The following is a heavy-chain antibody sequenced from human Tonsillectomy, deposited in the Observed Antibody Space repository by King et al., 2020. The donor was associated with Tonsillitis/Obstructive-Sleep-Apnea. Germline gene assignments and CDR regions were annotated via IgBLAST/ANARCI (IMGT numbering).Heavy chain of an antibody. V-gene: IGHV3-64*01. J-gene: IGHJ6*03. CDR3: ARDQGMTIFGVVSYYYMDV. D-gene: IGHD3-3*01. CDR2: ISGNGGGT. CDR1: GFTFSSYA. Sequence: VQLVESGGGLVQPGGSLRLSCAASGFTFSSYAMHWVRQAPGKGLEYVSAISGNGGGTSYANSVKGRFTISRDNSKNTLYLQMGSLRAEDMAVYYCARDQGMTIFGVVSYYYMDVWGKGTTVTVFS.